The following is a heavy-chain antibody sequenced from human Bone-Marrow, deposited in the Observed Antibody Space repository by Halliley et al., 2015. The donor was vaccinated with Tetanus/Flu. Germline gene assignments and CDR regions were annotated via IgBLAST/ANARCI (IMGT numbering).Heavy chain of an antibody. CDR3: ATSRGSYLDY. Sequence: GLVKPSGTLSLTCAVSGASISSSNWWCWVRQPPGKGLEWIGEIHHSGRTNYNPSLKSRATISLDKSKNQFSLRLNSVTAADTASYYCATSRGSYLDYRGPGTLVTVSS. CDR2: IHHSGRT. CDR1: GASISSSNW. V-gene: IGHV4-4*02. D-gene: IGHD1-26*01. J-gene: IGHJ4*02.